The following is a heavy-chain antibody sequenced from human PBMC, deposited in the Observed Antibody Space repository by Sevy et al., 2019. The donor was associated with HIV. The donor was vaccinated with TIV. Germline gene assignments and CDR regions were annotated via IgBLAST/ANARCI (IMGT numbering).Heavy chain of an antibody. CDR2: ISSSGSTK. J-gene: IGHJ6*02. Sequence: GGSLRLSCAASGFTFSDYYMTWIRQAPGKGLEWVSYISSSGSTKYYADSVKGRFTISRDNAKNSQYLQVNSLRAEDTAVNYCARERGGIAARLMAYYYGMDVWGQGTTVTVSS. CDR3: ARERGGIAARLMAYYYGMDV. D-gene: IGHD6-6*01. CDR1: GFTFSDYY. V-gene: IGHV3-11*01.